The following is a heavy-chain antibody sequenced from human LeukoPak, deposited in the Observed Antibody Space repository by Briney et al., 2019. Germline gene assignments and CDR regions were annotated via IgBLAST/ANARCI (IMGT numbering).Heavy chain of an antibody. CDR1: GFTFRNFA. CDR3: AKRMGAAGGSFDS. D-gene: IGHD1-26*01. J-gene: IGHJ4*02. Sequence: GGSLRLSCAASGFTFRNFAMSWVRQAPGKGLEWVSSMSGSSGAPYYADSVEGRFTSSRDNSKNTLYLQMSSLRAEDTAVFYCAKRMGAAGGSFDSWGQGTLVTVSS. CDR2: MSGSSGAP. V-gene: IGHV3-23*01.